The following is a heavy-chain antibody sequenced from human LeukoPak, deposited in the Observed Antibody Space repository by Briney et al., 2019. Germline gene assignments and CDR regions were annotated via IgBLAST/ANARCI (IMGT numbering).Heavy chain of an antibody. Sequence: SETLSLTCAVSGGSISSGGYSWSWIRQPPGKGLEWIGYIYYSGSTYYNPSLKSRVTISVDTSKNQFSLKLSSVTAADTAVYYCASVDIVATTGDYWGQGTLVTVSS. D-gene: IGHD5-12*01. V-gene: IGHV4-31*11. J-gene: IGHJ4*02. CDR1: GGSISSGGYS. CDR3: ASVDIVATTGDY. CDR2: IYYSGST.